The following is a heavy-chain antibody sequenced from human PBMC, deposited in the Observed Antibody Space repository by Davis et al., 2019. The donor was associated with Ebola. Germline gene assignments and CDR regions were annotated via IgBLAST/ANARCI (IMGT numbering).Heavy chain of an antibody. CDR2: IYYSGST. CDR3: ARGPSIAGFDY. D-gene: IGHD6-6*01. V-gene: IGHV4-59*12. J-gene: IGHJ4*02. CDR1: GGSISSYY. Sequence: MPSETLSLTCTVSGGSISSYYWSWIRQPPGKGLEWIGYIYYSGSTNYNPSLKSRVTISVDTSKNQFSLKRSSVTAADTAVYYCARGPSIAGFDYWGQGTLVTVSS.